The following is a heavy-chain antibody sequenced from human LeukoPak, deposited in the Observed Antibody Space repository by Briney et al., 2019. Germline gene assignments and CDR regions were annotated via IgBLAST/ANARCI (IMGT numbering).Heavy chain of an antibody. V-gene: IGHV3-48*01. CDR2: ISSSSSTI. CDR3: AAAERDYFWGSYHY. J-gene: IGHJ4*02. Sequence: GGSLRLSCAASGFTFSSYSMNWVRQAPGKGLEWVSFISSSSSTIYYADSVKGRFTISRDNAKNTLYLQMSSLRAEDTAVYYCAAAERDYFWGSYHYWGQGTLVTVSS. CDR1: GFTFSSYS. D-gene: IGHD3-16*02.